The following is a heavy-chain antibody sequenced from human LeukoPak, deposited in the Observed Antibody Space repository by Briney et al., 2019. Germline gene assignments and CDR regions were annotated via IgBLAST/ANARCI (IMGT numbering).Heavy chain of an antibody. D-gene: IGHD5-18*01. Sequence: SETLSLTGTVSGGSISSYYWSWIRQSPGKGLEWIGCMYYSGSTNYNPSLKSRVTISGDTTKNQFSPKLSSMTAADTAVYYCAREDRYSYGYYYYYGMDVWGQGTTVTVSS. V-gene: IGHV4-59*01. CDR2: MYYSGST. J-gene: IGHJ6*02. CDR3: AREDRYSYGYYYYYGMDV. CDR1: GGSISSYY.